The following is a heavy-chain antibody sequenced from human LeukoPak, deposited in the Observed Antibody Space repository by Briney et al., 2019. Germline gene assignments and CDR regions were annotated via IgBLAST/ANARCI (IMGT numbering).Heavy chain of an antibody. D-gene: IGHD3-16*01. CDR2: IKQDGSEK. Sequence: PGGSLRLSCAASGFTFSSYWMSWVRQAPGKGLEWVANIKQDGSEKYYVDSVKGRFTISGDNSKNTLYLQMNSLRAEDTAVYYCAKDTGVKWASLYARLIYWGQGTLVTVSS. CDR3: AKDTGVKWASLYARLIY. J-gene: IGHJ4*02. V-gene: IGHV3-7*01. CDR1: GFTFSSYW.